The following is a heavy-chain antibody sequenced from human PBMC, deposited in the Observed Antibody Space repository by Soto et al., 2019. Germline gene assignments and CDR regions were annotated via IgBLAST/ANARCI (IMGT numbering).Heavy chain of an antibody. CDR3: AHSAQWMDYFGY. CDR2: ICWADDK. V-gene: IGHV2-5*02. D-gene: IGHD6-19*01. J-gene: IGHJ4*02. Sequence: QITLKESGPTLVKPTQTLTLTCTFSGCSLSTNGVGVGWIRQTPGKALEWLALICWADDKKYSPSLMSRLSITKNTSKNQVVLTMTNMDPVDTATYYGAHSAQWMDYFGYWGQGTLCTVSS. CDR1: GCSLSTNGVG.